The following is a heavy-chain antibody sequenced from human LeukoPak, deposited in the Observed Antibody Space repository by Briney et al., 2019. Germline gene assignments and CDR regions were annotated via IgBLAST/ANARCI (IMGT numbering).Heavy chain of an antibody. D-gene: IGHD6-13*01. Sequence: SETLSLTCTVSGGSISSGDYYWRWIRQPPGKGLEWIGYIYYSGSTYYNPSLKSRVTISVDTSKNQFSLKLSSETAADTAVYYCARSSLYSSSWYFDYWGQGTLVTVSS. V-gene: IGHV4-30-4*08. CDR2: IYYSGST. CDR1: GGSISSGDYY. CDR3: ARSSLYSSSWYFDY. J-gene: IGHJ4*02.